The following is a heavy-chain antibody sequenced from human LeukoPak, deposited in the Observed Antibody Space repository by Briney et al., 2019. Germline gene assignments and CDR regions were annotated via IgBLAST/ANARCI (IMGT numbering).Heavy chain of an antibody. D-gene: IGHD1-26*01. V-gene: IGHV4-39*07. CDR3: ARDPSIVGATCTFDM. J-gene: IGHJ3*02. CDR2: IYYSGST. CDR1: GGSISSSSYY. Sequence: SETLSLTCTVSGGSISSSSYYWGWIRQPPGKGLEWIGSIYYSGSTYYNPSLKSRVTISVDTSKNQFSLKLSSVTAADTAVYYCARDPSIVGATCTFDMWGQGTMVTVSS.